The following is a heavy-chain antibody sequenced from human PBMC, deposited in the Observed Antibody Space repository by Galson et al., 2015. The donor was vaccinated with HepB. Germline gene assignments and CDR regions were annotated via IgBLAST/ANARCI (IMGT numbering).Heavy chain of an antibody. CDR1: GSIPSSYA. V-gene: IGHV3-30-3*01. CDR2: ISYDGSHK. J-gene: IGHJ4*02. CDR3: ARTKSPYSGSYSKRGLDY. Sequence: SLRLSCPASGSIPSSYAMHCVRQAPGRGLDWVAPISYDGSHKNYADSVKGRFTISRDNSKNTLYLQMNSLRAEDTAVYYCARTKSPYSGSYSKRGLDYWGQGTLVTVSS. D-gene: IGHD1-26*01.